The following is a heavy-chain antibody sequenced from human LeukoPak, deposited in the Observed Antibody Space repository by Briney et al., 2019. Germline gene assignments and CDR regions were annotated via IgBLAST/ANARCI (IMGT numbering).Heavy chain of an antibody. V-gene: IGHV4-30-4*08. D-gene: IGHD5-18*01. Sequence: SETLSLTCTVSGGSISSGGYYWSWIRQPPGKGLEWIGYIYYSGSTYYNPSLKSRVTISVDTSKNQFSLKLSSVTAADTAVYYCARAGYSYGYVWYFDLWGRGTLVTVSS. CDR3: ARAGYSYGYVWYFDL. CDR1: GGSISSGGYY. CDR2: IYYSGST. J-gene: IGHJ2*01.